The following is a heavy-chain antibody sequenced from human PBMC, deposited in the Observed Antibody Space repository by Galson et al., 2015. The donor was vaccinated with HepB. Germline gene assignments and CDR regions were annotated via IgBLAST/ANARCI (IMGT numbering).Heavy chain of an antibody. Sequence: TLSLTCAVYGGSLSGYYWSWIRQPPGKGLEWVGEINLYEDTNYNPSLTKYNPSLKSRVTISLDTSKNQFSLKLTSVSAADTAAYYCARGEDRAKTGDLHWGQGTLVTVSS. J-gene: IGHJ4*02. D-gene: IGHD7-27*01. V-gene: IGHV4-34*01. CDR2: INLYEDT. CDR1: GGSLSGYY. CDR3: ARGEDRAKTGDLH.